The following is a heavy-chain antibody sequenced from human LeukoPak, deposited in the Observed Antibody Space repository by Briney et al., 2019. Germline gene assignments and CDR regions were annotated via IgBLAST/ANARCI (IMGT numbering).Heavy chain of an antibody. CDR2: INHSGST. CDR1: GGSFSGYY. CDR3: ARVYCSGGSCYSDRRGWFDP. D-gene: IGHD2-15*01. V-gene: IGHV4-34*01. J-gene: IGHJ5*02. Sequence: PSETLSLTCAVYGGSFSGYYWSWIRQPPGKGLEWIGEINHSGSTNYNPSLKSRVTISVDTSKSQFSLKLSSVTAADTAVYYCARVYCSGGSCYSDRRGWFDPWGQGTLVTVSS.